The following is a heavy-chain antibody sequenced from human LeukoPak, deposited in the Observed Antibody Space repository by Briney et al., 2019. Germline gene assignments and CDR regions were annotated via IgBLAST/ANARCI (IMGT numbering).Heavy chain of an antibody. CDR1: GYTFTNYY. CDR2: LSPSGGST. V-gene: IGHV1-46*01. D-gene: IGHD6-6*01. CDR3: AREQLVGTYYFDY. Sequence: ASVTVSCKASGYTFTNYYMHWVRQAPGQGLEWMGILSPSGGSTSYAQKFQGRVTMTRDTSTSTAYMELSSLRSDDTAVYYCAREQLVGTYYFDYWGQGTLVTVSS. J-gene: IGHJ4*02.